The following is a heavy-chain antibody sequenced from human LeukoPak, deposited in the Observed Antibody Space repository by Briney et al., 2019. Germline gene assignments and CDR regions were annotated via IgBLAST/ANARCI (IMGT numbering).Heavy chain of an antibody. J-gene: IGHJ4*02. D-gene: IGHD5-24*01. CDR1: GGSIGTYH. Sequence: PSETLSLTCTISGGSIGTYHWSWIRQPPEKGLEWIGYIYKGSTNYNPSLKSRVTISVVTSKNQFSLKLRSVTAADTAVYYCARLTRDGYTTFWGQGTLVTVSS. CDR3: ARLTRDGYTTF. V-gene: IGHV4-59*01. CDR2: IYKGST.